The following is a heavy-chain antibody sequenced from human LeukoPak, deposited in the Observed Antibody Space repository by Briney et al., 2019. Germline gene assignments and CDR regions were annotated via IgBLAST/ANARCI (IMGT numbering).Heavy chain of an antibody. Sequence: TSETLSLTCSVSGGSISSYYWSWIRQPPGKGLEWIGYIYYSGSTNYNPSLKSRVTISVDTSKNQFSLKLSSVTAADTAVYYCARDGLRIAAAFDYWGQGTLVTVSS. V-gene: IGHV4-59*01. CDR1: GGSISSYY. D-gene: IGHD6-13*01. J-gene: IGHJ4*02. CDR3: ARDGLRIAAAFDY. CDR2: IYYSGST.